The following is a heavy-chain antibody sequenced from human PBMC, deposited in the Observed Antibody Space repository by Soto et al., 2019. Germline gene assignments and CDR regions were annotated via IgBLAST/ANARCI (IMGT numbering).Heavy chain of an antibody. Sequence: QVQLQESGPGLVKPSQTLSLTCTVSGGSISSGGYYWSWIRQHPGKGLGWIGYIYYSGSTYYNPSLKSRVTISVDTSKNQFSLKLSSVTAADTAVYYCARDRGVAVAPGAFDIWGQGTMVTVSS. D-gene: IGHD6-19*01. CDR2: IYYSGST. J-gene: IGHJ3*02. V-gene: IGHV4-31*03. CDR3: ARDRGVAVAPGAFDI. CDR1: GGSISSGGYY.